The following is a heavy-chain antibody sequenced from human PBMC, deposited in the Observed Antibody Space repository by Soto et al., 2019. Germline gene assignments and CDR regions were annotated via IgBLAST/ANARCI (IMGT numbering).Heavy chain of an antibody. CDR2: IYWDDAE. CDR1: GFSLSTSGVG. J-gene: IGHJ3*01. D-gene: IGHD2-15*01. CDR3: VRKKNYCCGGTCYNDSFDF. V-gene: IGHV2-5*04. Sequence: QITLKESGPTLVKPTQTLTLTCTFSGFSLSTSGVGVGWIRQPPGKALEWLALIYWDDAERYRASLKSRLTITKVTSKNQVVPTMTNMDPVDTGTYYCVRKKNYCCGGTCYNDSFDFWGQGTMVTVSS.